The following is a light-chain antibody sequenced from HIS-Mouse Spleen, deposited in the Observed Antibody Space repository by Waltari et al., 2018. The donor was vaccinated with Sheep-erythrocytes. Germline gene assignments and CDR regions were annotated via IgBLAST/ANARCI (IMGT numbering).Light chain of an antibody. Sequence: QSALTQPRSVSGSPGQSVTLSLTGTRSYVGGSNYVSWYQQHPGKAPKLMIYDVSKRPSGVPDRFSGSKSGNTASLTISGLQAEDEADYYCCSYAGSYNHVFATGTKVTVL. CDR2: DVS. CDR1: RSYVGGSNY. J-gene: IGLJ1*01. CDR3: CSYAGSYNHV. V-gene: IGLV2-11*01.